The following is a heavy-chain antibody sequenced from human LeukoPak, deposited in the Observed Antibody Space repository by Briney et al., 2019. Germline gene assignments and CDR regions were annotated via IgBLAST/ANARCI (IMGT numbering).Heavy chain of an antibody. CDR2: ISSSSSYI. V-gene: IGHV3-21*01. Sequence: PGGSLRLSCAASGFTFSSYSMNWVRQAPGKGLEWVSSISSSSSYIYYADSVKGRFTISRDNAKNSLYLQMNSLRAEDTAVYYCAELANGGKQYDYCGQGSLVTVSS. CDR1: GFTFSSYS. CDR3: AELANGGKQYDY. D-gene: IGHD4-23*01. J-gene: IGHJ4*02.